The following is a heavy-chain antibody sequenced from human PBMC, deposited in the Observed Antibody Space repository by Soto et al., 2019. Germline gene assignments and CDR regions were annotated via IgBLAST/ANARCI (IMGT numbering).Heavy chain of an antibody. CDR1: GFTFSSHA. Sequence: QVQLVESGGGVVQPGRSLRLSCAVSGFTFSSHAMHWVRQAPGKGLEWVTLISSDGSNKYYADSVKGRFTTSRDNSKNTRYLQMNSLRVEEMAVYNCVRDDEGGDECDLGFWGPGALGTVSS. V-gene: IGHV3-30-3*01. CDR2: ISSDGSNK. CDR3: VRDDEGGDECDLGF. J-gene: IGHJ4*02. D-gene: IGHD2-21*02.